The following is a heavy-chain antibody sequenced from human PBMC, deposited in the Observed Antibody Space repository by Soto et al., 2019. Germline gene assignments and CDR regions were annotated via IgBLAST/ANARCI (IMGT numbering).Heavy chain of an antibody. Sequence: VSLRRSCTVAGLTFSNCAMSWVRHAPGTGLEWVSAISSSAATTHYADSVKGRFTISRDNSKNTLYLQMSSLRDEDTAVYYWGKDLRGNFVAYFGSCGQGALITVAS. CDR3: GKDLRGNFVAYFGS. D-gene: IGHD4-4*01. J-gene: IGHJ4*02. CDR2: ISSSAATT. CDR1: GLTFSNCA. V-gene: IGHV3-23*01.